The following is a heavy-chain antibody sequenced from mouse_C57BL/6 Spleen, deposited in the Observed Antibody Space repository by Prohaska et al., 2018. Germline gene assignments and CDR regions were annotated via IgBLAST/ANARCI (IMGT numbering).Heavy chain of an antibody. D-gene: IGHD2-5*01. CDR2: IDPEDGDT. CDR1: GFNIKDYY. Sequence: EVQLQQSGAELVRPGASVKLSCTASGFNIKDYYMHWVKQRPEQGLEWIGRIDPEDGDTEYAPKFQGKATMTADTSCNTAYQQLSSLTSEDTAVYYCTTDYSNYVGAMDYWGQGTSVTVSS. CDR3: TTDYSNYVGAMDY. J-gene: IGHJ4*01. V-gene: IGHV14-1*01.